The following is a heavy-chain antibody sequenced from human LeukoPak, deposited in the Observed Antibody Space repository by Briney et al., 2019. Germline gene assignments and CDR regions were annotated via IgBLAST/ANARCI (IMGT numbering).Heavy chain of an antibody. CDR1: GGSISSYY. J-gene: IGHJ6*03. CDR2: IYYSGST. CDR3: ARVYSSSSNYYYYYYMDV. Sequence: PSETLSLTCTVSGGSISSYYWSWIRQPPGKGLEWIGYIYYSGSTNYNPSLKSRVTISVDTSKNQFSLKLSSVTAADTAVYYCARVYSSSSNYYYYYYMDVWGKGTTVTVSS. D-gene: IGHD6-6*01. V-gene: IGHV4-59*01.